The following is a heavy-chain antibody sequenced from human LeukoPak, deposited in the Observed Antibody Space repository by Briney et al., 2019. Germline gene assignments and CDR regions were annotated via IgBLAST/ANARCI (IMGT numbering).Heavy chain of an antibody. CDR1: GFTFSSYA. V-gene: IGHV3-23*01. D-gene: IGHD3-3*01. CDR3: AKGGAITIFGVVRGVSAFDI. CDR2: ISGSGGTT. Sequence: GGSLRLSCAASGFTFSSYAMSWVRQAPGKGLEWVSAISGSGGTTYYADSVKGRFTTSRDNSKNTLYLQMNSLRAEDTAVYYCAKGGAITIFGVVRGVSAFDIWGQGTMVTVSS. J-gene: IGHJ3*02.